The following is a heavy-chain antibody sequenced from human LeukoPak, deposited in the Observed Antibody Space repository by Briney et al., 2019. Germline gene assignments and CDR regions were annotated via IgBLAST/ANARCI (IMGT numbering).Heavy chain of an antibody. J-gene: IGHJ4*02. CDR2: IIPILGIA. CDR3: ARVSSGSYYLVDY. V-gene: IGHV1-69*04. CDR1: GGTFSSYA. D-gene: IGHD1-26*01. Sequence: ASVKVSCKASGGTFSSYAISWVRQAPGQGLEWMGRIIPILGIANYAQKFQGRVTITADKSTSTAYMELSSLRSEDTAVYYCARVSSGSYYLVDYWGQGTLVTVSS.